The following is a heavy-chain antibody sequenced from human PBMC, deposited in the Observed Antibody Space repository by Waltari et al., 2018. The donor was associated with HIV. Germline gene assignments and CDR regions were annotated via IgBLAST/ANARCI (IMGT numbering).Heavy chain of an antibody. J-gene: IGHJ3*02. Sequence: QVQLQESGPGLVKPSQTLSLTCTVSGGSISSGGYYWSWIRQHPGKGLEWIGYSYYTGNTYYHPSRKRRITISVDTSKNQLSLNLTSVTAADTAVYYCARYCTSTSCYRGAFDIWGQGTLVTVSS. CDR3: ARYCTSTSCYRGAFDI. D-gene: IGHD2-2*01. V-gene: IGHV4-31*03. CDR1: GGSISSGGYY. CDR2: SYYTGNT.